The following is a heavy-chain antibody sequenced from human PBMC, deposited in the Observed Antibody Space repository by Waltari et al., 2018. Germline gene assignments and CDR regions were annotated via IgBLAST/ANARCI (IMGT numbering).Heavy chain of an antibody. CDR1: GYTFTGYY. D-gene: IGHD3-16*02. Sequence: QVQLVQSGAEVKKPGASVKVSCKASGYTFTGYYMHWVRQAPGQGLEWMGRINPNSGGTNYAQKFQGRVTMTRDTSISTAYMELSRLRSDDTAVYYCARESDYDYIWGSYRNDAFDIWGQGTMVTVSS. CDR3: ARESDYDYIWGSYRNDAFDI. V-gene: IGHV1-2*06. CDR2: INPNSGGT. J-gene: IGHJ3*02.